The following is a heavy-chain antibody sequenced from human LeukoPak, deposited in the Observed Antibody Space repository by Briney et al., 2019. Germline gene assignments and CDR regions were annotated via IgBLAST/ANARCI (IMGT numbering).Heavy chain of an antibody. CDR2: IIPIFGTA. CDR1: GGTFSSYA. D-gene: IGHD6-13*01. Sequence: SVKVSCKASGGTFSSYAISWVRQAPGQGLEWMGGIIPIFGTANYAQKFQGRVTITADESTSTAYMELSSLRSEDTAVYYCARDPSSGGSSWSPGDYWGQGTLVTVSS. J-gene: IGHJ4*02. CDR3: ARDPSSGGSSWSPGDY. V-gene: IGHV1-69*13.